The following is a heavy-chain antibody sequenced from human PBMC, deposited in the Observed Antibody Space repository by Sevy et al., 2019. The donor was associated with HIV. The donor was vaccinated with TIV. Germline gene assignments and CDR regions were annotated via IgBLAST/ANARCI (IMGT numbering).Heavy chain of an antibody. CDR1: YGSFSGYY. D-gene: IGHD2-2*01. CDR2: INESGIT. CDR3: ARSPPVVVVPGAPSWFDP. V-gene: IGHV4-34*01. Sequence: SETLSLTCAVHYGSFSGYYWNWIRQVPGKGLEWIGEINESGITYYNPSLKSRVTISVDTSKKQVSLKLKSATAVDSAVYFCARSPPVVVVPGAPSWFDPWGQGTLVTVSS. J-gene: IGHJ5*02.